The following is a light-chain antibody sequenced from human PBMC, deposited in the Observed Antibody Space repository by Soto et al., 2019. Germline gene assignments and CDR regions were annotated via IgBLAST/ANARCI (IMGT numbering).Light chain of an antibody. J-gene: IGKJ1*01. Sequence: DIVMTQSPDSLAVSLGERATINCRSSQSLLYSSNNQNYLAWYQQKPGQPPKLLIYWASTRESGVPDRFSGRGSGTDFTLTISSLQAEDGAVYYCQQYCSVRWTFGQGTKVEIK. CDR2: WAS. V-gene: IGKV4-1*01. CDR3: QQYCSVRWT. CDR1: QSLLYSSNNQNY.